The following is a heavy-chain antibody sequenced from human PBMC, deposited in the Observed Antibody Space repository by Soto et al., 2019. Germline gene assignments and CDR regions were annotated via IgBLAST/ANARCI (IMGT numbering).Heavy chain of an antibody. CDR3: ARGWGYDSTDYYYAY. J-gene: IGHJ4*02. D-gene: IGHD3-22*01. CDR2: IIPIFGTA. CDR1: GGSFNRHT. V-gene: IGHV1-69*01. Sequence: QVQLVQSGAEVRKPGSSVRVSCKASGGSFNRHTISWVRQAPGQGPEWMGGIIPIFGTANHGQKFQGRVTIIADESTSTVYMELSSLRSDDTARYYCARGWGYDSTDYYYAYWGQGTLVIVSS.